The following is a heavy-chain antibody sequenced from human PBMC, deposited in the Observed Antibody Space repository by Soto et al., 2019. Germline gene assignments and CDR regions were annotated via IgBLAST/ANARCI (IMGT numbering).Heavy chain of an antibody. CDR3: AHSTGRFPGYFDY. V-gene: IGHV2-5*02. D-gene: IGHD2-15*01. J-gene: IGHJ4*02. Sequence: SGPTLVNPTQTLTLTCTFSGFLLNTRRVGVGWIRQPPAEALEWLALIFWDDDKRYSPSLKNRLTVTKDTSKNQVVLSLTNIDPVDTATYYCAHSTGRFPGYFDYWGPGTLVTVSS. CDR1: GFLLNTRRVG. CDR2: IFWDDDK.